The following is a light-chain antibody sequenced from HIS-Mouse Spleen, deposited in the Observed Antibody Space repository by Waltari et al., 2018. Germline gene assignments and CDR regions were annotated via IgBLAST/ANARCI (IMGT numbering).Light chain of an antibody. CDR3: QVWDSSSDHVV. CDR1: NIGSES. CDR2: DDS. J-gene: IGLJ2*01. Sequence: SYVLTQPPSVSVAPGKTARITCGGNNIGSESAHWYQQKPGQAPGLVVDDDSDRPSGIPERFSGSNSGNTATLTISRVEAGDEADYYCQVWDSSSDHVVFGGGTKLTVL. V-gene: IGLV3-21*03.